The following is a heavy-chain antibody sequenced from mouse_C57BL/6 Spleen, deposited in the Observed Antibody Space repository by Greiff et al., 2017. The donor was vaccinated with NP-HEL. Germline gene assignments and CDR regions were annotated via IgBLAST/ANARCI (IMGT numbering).Heavy chain of an antibody. D-gene: IGHD1-1*01. CDR1: GYAFSSYW. CDR2: IYPGDGDT. CDR3: ARWPIIYYYGSSSYYYAMDY. Sequence: QVQLQQSGAELVKPGASVKISCKASGYAFSSYWMNWVKQRPGKGLEWIGQIYPGDGDTNYNGKFKGKATLTADKSSSTAYMQLSSLTSEDSAVYFCARWPIIYYYGSSSYYYAMDYWGQGTSVTVSS. J-gene: IGHJ4*01. V-gene: IGHV1-80*01.